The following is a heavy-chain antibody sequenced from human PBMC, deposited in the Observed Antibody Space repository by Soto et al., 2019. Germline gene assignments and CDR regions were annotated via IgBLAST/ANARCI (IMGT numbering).Heavy chain of an antibody. J-gene: IGHJ5*02. D-gene: IGHD2-2*01. V-gene: IGHV1-2*04. Sequence: ASVKVSCKASGYTFTGYYMHWVRQAPGQGLEWMGWINPNSGGTNYAQKFQGWVTMTRDTSISTAYMELSRLRSDDTAMYYCAREWIPYWISTSCSDRNWFDPWGQGTLVTVSS. CDR1: GYTFTGYY. CDR3: AREWIPYWISTSCSDRNWFDP. CDR2: INPNSGGT.